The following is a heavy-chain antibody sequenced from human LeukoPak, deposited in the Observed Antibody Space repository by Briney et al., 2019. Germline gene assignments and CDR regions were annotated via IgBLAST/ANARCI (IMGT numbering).Heavy chain of an antibody. Sequence: GGSLRLSCAASGFTFDDYAMHWVRQAPGKGLAWVSGISWNSGNIGYADSVKGRFTISRDNAKNSLYPQMNSLRPEDTAFYYCAKTLYGSGSPNAFDIWGQGTMVTVSS. V-gene: IGHV3-9*01. CDR3: AKTLYGSGSPNAFDI. D-gene: IGHD3-10*01. CDR1: GFTFDDYA. J-gene: IGHJ3*02. CDR2: ISWNSGNI.